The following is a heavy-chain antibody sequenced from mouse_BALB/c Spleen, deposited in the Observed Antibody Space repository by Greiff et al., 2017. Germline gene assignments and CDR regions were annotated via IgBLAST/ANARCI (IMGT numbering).Heavy chain of an antibody. CDR3: ASADGYYEAWFAY. CDR1: GYTFTDYN. CDR2: INPNNGGT. J-gene: IGHJ3*01. V-gene: IGHV1-18*01. D-gene: IGHD2-3*01. Sequence: EVQLQQSGPELVKPGASVKIPCKASGYTFTDYNMDWVKQSHGKSLEWIGDINPNNGGTIYNQKFKGKATLTVDKSSSTAYMELRSLTSEDTAVYYCASADGYYEAWFAYWGQGTLVTVSA.